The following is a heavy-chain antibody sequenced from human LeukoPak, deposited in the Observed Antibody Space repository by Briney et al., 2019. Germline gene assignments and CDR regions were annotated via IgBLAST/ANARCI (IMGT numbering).Heavy chain of an antibody. V-gene: IGHV3-7*01. Sequence: GGSLRLSCAASGFTFSGYWMTWVRQAPGKGPEWVANIEQDGSEKYYADSVKGRFTISRDNSKNTLYLQMNSLRAEDTAVYYCAKENYYDSSGYYYSRYHYYYYMDVWGKGTTVTVSS. CDR1: GFTFSGYW. CDR3: AKENYYDSSGYYYSRYHYYYYMDV. CDR2: IEQDGSEK. J-gene: IGHJ6*03. D-gene: IGHD3-22*01.